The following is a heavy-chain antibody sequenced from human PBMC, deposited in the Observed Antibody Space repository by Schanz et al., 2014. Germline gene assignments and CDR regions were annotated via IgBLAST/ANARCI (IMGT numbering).Heavy chain of an antibody. CDR1: GFTFSSYA. CDR3: ARPRFDYGEVDY. J-gene: IGHJ4*02. Sequence: QVQLVESGGGVVQPGRSLRLSCAASGFTFSSYAMHWFRQPAGKGLEWVAVIWNNGVTKYYADSVRGRFTISRDRFQNTLYLRMSSLRAEDTAVYYCARPRFDYGEVDYWGQGTLVNVSS. D-gene: IGHD4-17*01. V-gene: IGHV3-33*08. CDR2: IWNNGVTK.